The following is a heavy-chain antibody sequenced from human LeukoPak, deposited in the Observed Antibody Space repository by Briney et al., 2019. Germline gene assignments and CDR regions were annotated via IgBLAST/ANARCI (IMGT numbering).Heavy chain of an antibody. J-gene: IGHJ4*02. CDR3: ARGYGGNYFDY. V-gene: IGHV3-53*01. Sequence: GGSLRLSCAASAFTVSNNYMTWLRQAPGKGLEWVSTIYSSADTYSADSVKGRFSVSRDNFNNMLFLQINNLTVEDTAIYYCARGYGGNYFDYWGQGTLVTVSS. D-gene: IGHD3-16*01. CDR1: AFTVSNNY. CDR2: IYSSADT.